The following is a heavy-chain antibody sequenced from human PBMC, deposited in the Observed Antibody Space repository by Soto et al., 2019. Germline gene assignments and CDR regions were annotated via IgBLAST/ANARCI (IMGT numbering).Heavy chain of an antibody. V-gene: IGHV1-46*01. CDR3: ARDKRGDGYNFYYFDY. Sequence: GASVKVSCKASGYTFTSYYMHWVRQAPGQGLEWMGIINPSGGSTSYAQKFQGRVTMTRDTSTSTVYMELSSLRSEDTAVYYCARDKRGDGYNFYYFDYWGQGTLVAVSS. D-gene: IGHD5-12*01. CDR2: INPSGGST. CDR1: GYTFTSYY. J-gene: IGHJ4*02.